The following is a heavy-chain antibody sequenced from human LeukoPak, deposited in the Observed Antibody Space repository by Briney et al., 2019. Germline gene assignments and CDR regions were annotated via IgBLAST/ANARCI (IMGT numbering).Heavy chain of an antibody. Sequence: GGSLRLSCAAPGFTFRRYGMSWVRQAPEKGLEWVSAISGSGSSTYYGDSVKGRFTISRDNSKNTLYLQMNSLRAEDTAVYYCARAHPGDYSDFQFDYWGQGTLVTVSS. D-gene: IGHD4-11*01. V-gene: IGHV3-23*01. CDR1: GFTFRRYG. CDR3: ARAHPGDYSDFQFDY. CDR2: ISGSGSST. J-gene: IGHJ4*02.